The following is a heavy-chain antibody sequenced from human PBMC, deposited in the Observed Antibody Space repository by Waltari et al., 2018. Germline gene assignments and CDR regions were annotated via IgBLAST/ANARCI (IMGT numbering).Heavy chain of an antibody. J-gene: IGHJ3*02. CDR2: KSKNERNK. V-gene: IGHV3-30*18. D-gene: IGHD1-1*01. CDR3: AKVEGNGRPWNVVFDT. CDR1: GFTFRTYG. Sequence: QVHLVESGGGWVQPGRSLRLPCAASGFTFRTYGLHWVRQAPGKGLEWVALKSKNERNKYYANSWKGRFTTPKTNSKKTLYCKMTGLEPAETVLIYGAKVEGNGRPWNVVFDTWAKGQWSPSLQ.